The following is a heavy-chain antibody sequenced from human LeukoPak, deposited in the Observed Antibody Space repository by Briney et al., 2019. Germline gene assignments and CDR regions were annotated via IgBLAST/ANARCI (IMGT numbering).Heavy chain of an antibody. V-gene: IGHV4-34*01. CDR2: ISQNGDS. CDR3: ARDAGDYVFGSWFDP. D-gene: IGHD4-17*01. Sequence: PSETLSLTCGVSGGSLSFYYWSWIRQSPGKGLEWIAEISQNGDSNYNMSLKSRVTISLDKSKNQVSLKLSSVTAADTAVYYCARDAGDYVFGSWFDPWGQGTLVTVSS. CDR1: GGSLSFYY. J-gene: IGHJ5*02.